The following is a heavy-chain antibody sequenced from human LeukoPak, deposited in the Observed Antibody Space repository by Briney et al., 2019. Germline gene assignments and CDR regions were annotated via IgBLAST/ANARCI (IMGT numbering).Heavy chain of an antibody. CDR3: AKDLYGSGWYNYFDP. V-gene: IGHV3-30*18. J-gene: IGHJ5*02. CDR2: ISYDGNSK. Sequence: AGGSLRLSCAASGFTLSTYGMHWVRQAPGKGLEWVAMISYDGNSKQYADLVKGRFTISRDNSKNTLYLLMNSLRTEDTAVYHCAKDLYGSGWYNYFDPWGQGALVTVSS. CDR1: GFTLSTYG. D-gene: IGHD6-19*01.